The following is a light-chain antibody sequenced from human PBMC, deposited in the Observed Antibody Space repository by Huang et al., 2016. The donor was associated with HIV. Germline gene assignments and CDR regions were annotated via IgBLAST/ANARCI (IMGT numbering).Light chain of an antibody. CDR2: DAS. J-gene: IGKJ4*01. CDR3: QQRSKWPPLT. Sequence: EIVLTQSPATLSLSPGERATLSCRASQNVSSYLAWYQPKPGQAPRLLIYDASSRATGIPARFSGSGSGTDFTLTISSLEPEDFAVYYCQQRSKWPPLTFGGGTKVEIK. V-gene: IGKV3-11*01. CDR1: QNVSSY.